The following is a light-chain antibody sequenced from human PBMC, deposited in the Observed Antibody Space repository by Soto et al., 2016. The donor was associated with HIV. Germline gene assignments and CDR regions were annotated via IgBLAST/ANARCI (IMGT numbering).Light chain of an antibody. CDR3: QQYNSPLT. V-gene: IGKV1-5*03. J-gene: IGKJ4*01. CDR1: QSISTW. CDR2: KAS. Sequence: DILMTQSPSTLSASVGDRVTITCRASQSISTWLAWYQQKRGKAPKLLIYKASSLESGVPSRFSGRGSGTEFTLTISSLQPDDFATYYCQQYNSPLTFGGGTKVEIK.